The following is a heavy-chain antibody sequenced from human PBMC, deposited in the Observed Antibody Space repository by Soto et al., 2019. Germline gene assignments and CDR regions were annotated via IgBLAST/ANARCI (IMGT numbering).Heavy chain of an antibody. J-gene: IGHJ3*02. CDR3: AREQYYDYIWGSYRPPQAFDI. CDR1: GGSISSYY. Sequence: QVQLQESGPGLVKPSETLSLTCTVSGGSISSYYWSWIRQPPGKGLEWIGYIYYSGSTNYNPSLKRRVTISVGTSKNQFSLKLSSVTAADTAVYYCAREQYYDYIWGSYRPPQAFDIWGQGTMVTVSS. CDR2: IYYSGST. V-gene: IGHV4-59*01. D-gene: IGHD3-16*02.